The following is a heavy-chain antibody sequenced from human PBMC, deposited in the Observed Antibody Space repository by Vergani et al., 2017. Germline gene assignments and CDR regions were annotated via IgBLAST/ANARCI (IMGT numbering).Heavy chain of an antibody. Sequence: EVQLVESGGGLVKPGGSLRLSCAASGFTFSNAWMNWVRQAPGKGLEWVGRIKSKTDGGTTDYAAPVKGRFTISRDDSKNTLYLQMNSLKTEDTAVYYCSTDSLFEVLVGATTRPFDYWGQGTLVTVSS. V-gene: IGHV3-15*07. CDR3: STDSLFEVLVGATTRPFDY. J-gene: IGHJ4*02. CDR2: IKSKTDGGTT. CDR1: GFTFSNAW. D-gene: IGHD1-26*01.